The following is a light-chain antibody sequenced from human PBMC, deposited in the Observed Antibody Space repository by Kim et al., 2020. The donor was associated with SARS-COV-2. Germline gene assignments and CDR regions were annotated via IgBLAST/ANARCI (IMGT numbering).Light chain of an antibody. J-gene: IGLJ2*01. Sequence: GQSVTISCTGTSSDVGSSNSVSCYQQHPGKAPKVMIYEVSKWPSGVPDRFSGAKSGNTASLTVSGLQAEDEADYYCSSYAGGNKMVFGGGTQLTVL. V-gene: IGLV2-8*01. CDR3: SSYAGGNKMV. CDR1: SSDVGSSNS. CDR2: EVS.